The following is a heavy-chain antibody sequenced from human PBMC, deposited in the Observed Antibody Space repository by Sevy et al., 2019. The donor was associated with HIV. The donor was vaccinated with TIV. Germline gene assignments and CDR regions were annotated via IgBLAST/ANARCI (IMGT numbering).Heavy chain of an antibody. CDR1: GFTFSAYW. Sequence: GGSLRLSCAASGFTFSAYWMNWVRQAPGKGLEWVANIKSDGSDKHYVDSVEGRFTISRDNSKNTLYLQMHSLRAEDTAVYYCAREGCSKPHDYWGQGTLVTVSS. D-gene: IGHD3-10*02. CDR2: IKSDGSDK. CDR3: AREGCSKPHDY. J-gene: IGHJ4*02. V-gene: IGHV3-7*03.